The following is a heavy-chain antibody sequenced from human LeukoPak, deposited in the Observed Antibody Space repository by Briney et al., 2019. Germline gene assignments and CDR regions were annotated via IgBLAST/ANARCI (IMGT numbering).Heavy chain of an antibody. CDR3: ARSGCSSTSCLSDP. CDR2: IYTSGST. J-gene: IGHJ5*02. D-gene: IGHD2-2*01. CDR1: GGSISSYY. V-gene: IGHV4-4*07. Sequence: SETLSLTCTVSGGSISSYYWSWIRQPAGKGPEWIGRIYTSGSTNYNPSLKSRVTMSVDTSKNQFSLKLSSVTAADTAVYYCARSGCSSTSCLSDPWGQGTLVTVSS.